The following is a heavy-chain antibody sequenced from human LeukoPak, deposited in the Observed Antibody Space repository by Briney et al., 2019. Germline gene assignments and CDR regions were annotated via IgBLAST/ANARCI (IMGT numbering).Heavy chain of an antibody. D-gene: IGHD1/OR15-1a*01. CDR3: ARVNSMEKPFDY. J-gene: IGHJ4*02. Sequence: VASVKVSCKASGGTFSSYAISWVRQAPGQGLEWMGGIIPIFGTANYAQKFQGRVTITADKSTSTAYMELRSLRSDDTAVYYCARVNSMEKPFDYWGQGTLVTVSS. CDR1: GGTFSSYA. V-gene: IGHV1-69*06. CDR2: IIPIFGTA.